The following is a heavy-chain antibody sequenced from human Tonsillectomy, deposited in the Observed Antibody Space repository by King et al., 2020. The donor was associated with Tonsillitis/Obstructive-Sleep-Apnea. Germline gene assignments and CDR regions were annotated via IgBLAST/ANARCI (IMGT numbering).Heavy chain of an antibody. V-gene: IGHV5-51*01. D-gene: IGHD6-19*01. J-gene: IGHJ4*02. CDR1: GYSFSNLW. CDR3: ARVLAVAGINLGVDF. CDR2: IYPGDADT. Sequence: QLVQSGAEVKKPGESLKISCKGSGYSFSNLWIGWVRQIPGKGLEWMGIIYPGDADTRYSPSFQGPVTISADKSISTAYLQWSSLKASDTAMYYCARVLAVAGINLGVDFWGQGTLVTVSS.